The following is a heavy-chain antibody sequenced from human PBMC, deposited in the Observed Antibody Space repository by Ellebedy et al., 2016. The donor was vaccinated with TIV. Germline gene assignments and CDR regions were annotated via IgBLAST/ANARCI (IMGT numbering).Heavy chain of an antibody. CDR1: GFTFSDYY. Sequence: GGSLRLXXAASGFTFSDYYMSWIRQAPGKGLEWVSYISSSSSYTNYADSVKGRFTISRDNAKNSLYLQMNSLRAEDTAVYYCASSRQSSWWLFQHWGQGTLVTVSS. J-gene: IGHJ1*01. D-gene: IGHD2-15*01. CDR2: ISSSSSYT. CDR3: ASSRQSSWWLFQH. V-gene: IGHV3-11*06.